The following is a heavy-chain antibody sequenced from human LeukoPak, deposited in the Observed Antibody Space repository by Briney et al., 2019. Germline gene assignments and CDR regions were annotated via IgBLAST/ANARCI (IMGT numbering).Heavy chain of an antibody. Sequence: PGGSLRLSCAASGFTFSSYAMHWVRQAPGKGLEWVAFIRYDGSNKYYADSVKGRFTISRDNSKSTLYLQMNSLRAEDTAVYYCAKGSKAVVFTRDHYMDVWGKGTTVTFSS. CDR2: IRYDGSNK. CDR1: GFTFSSYA. J-gene: IGHJ6*03. CDR3: AKGSKAVVFTRDHYMDV. D-gene: IGHD3-22*01. V-gene: IGHV3-30*02.